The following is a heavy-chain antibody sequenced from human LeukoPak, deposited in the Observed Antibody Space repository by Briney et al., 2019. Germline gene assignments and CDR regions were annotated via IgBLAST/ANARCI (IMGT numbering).Heavy chain of an antibody. CDR2: IIPIFGTA. CDR3: ARDRVVGLGIDNAFDI. V-gene: IGHV1-69*13. Sequence: ASVKVSCKASGGTFSSYAISWVRQAPGQGLEWMGGIIPIFGTANYAQKFQGRVTITADESTSTAYMELSSLRSEDTAVYYCARDRVVGLGIDNAFDIWGHGTMVTVSS. J-gene: IGHJ3*02. CDR1: GGTFSSYA. D-gene: IGHD2-15*01.